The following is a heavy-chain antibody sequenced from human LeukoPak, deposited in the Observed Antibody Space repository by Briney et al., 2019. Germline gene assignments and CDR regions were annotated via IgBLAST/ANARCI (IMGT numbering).Heavy chain of an antibody. CDR1: GFTFSTYA. CDR3: AKGGMVTASLVDI. D-gene: IGHD2-21*02. CDR2: ISGSGDST. V-gene: IGHV3-23*01. J-gene: IGHJ3*02. Sequence: GGSLRLSCAASGFTFSTYAVNWVRQAPGKGLEWVSTISGSGDSTYYADSVKGRFTISRDNSKNTLYLQMNSLRAEDTAVYYCAKGGMVTASLVDIWGQGTMVTVSS.